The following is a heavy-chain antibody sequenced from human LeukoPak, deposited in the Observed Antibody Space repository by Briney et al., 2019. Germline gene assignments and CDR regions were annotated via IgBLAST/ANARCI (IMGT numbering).Heavy chain of an antibody. V-gene: IGHV3-23*01. CDR1: GFTFRLYV. CDR3: SHPSTPDYGGLDY. D-gene: IGHD4-17*01. Sequence: GGSLRLSCAASGFTFRLYVMTWVRRAPGKGLEWVSAITGSGGSIYYADSVRGRFTISRDNSKNTLYLQMNSLRDEDTAVYYCSHPSTPDYGGLDYWGQGTLVTVSS. CDR2: ITGSGGSI. J-gene: IGHJ4*02.